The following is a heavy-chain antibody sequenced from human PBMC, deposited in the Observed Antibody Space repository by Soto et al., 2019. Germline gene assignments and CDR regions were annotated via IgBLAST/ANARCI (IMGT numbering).Heavy chain of an antibody. Sequence: EVQLVESGGGLVQPGRSLRLSCAASGFTFDDYAMHWVRQAPGKGLEWVSGISWNSGSIGYADSVKGRFTISRDNAKNSLYLQMNSLRAEDTALYYCAKDDNDSSCYGLGGFDYWGQGTLVTVSS. D-gene: IGHD3-22*01. V-gene: IGHV3-9*01. CDR2: ISWNSGSI. CDR1: GFTFDDYA. CDR3: AKDDNDSSCYGLGGFDY. J-gene: IGHJ4*02.